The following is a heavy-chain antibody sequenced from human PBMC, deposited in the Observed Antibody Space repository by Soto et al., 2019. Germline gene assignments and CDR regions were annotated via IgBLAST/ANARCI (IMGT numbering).Heavy chain of an antibody. Sequence: EVQLVESGGGLVQPGGSLRLSCAASRFTFSTYWMHWVRQAPGKGLVWVSRINSDGTGTSYADSVKGRITISRDNAKNTLYLEMNGLRSEDTAVYYCAGDSSGYSYDAFDIWGQGTMVTVSS. CDR3: AGDSSGYSYDAFDI. J-gene: IGHJ3*02. CDR1: RFTFSTYW. D-gene: IGHD3-22*01. V-gene: IGHV3-74*01. CDR2: INSDGTGT.